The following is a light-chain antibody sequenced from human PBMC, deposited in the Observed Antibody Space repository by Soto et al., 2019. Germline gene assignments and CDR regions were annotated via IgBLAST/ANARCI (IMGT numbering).Light chain of an antibody. CDR1: QSVSSS. Sequence: EIVMTQSPAILSETKRERATLSCRASQSVSSSLARFQKKPGQAPRLLIYAAPPSETGIAARLSGSSAGTKFTLNIGSLQSEEIAVYYCLQPKNCPFTSRQGTK. CDR2: AAP. CDR3: LQPKNCPFT. J-gene: IGKJ2*01. V-gene: IGKV3-15*01.